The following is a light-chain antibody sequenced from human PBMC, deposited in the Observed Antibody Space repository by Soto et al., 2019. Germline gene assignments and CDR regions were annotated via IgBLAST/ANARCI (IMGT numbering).Light chain of an antibody. CDR1: SSDVGGYDH. Sequence: QSALTQPAPVSGSPGQSITISCTGTSSDVGGYDHVSWYQQHPGKAPKLIIYDVTVRPSGISPRFSGSKSDNTASLAVSGLQPEDEADYYCSSYTNKDTLLFGGGTKLTVL. J-gene: IGLJ3*02. CDR3: SSYTNKDTLL. CDR2: DVT. V-gene: IGLV2-14*03.